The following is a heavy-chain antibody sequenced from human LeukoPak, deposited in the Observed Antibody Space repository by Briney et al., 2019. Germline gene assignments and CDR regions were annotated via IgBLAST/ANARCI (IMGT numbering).Heavy chain of an antibody. CDR3: TRGELPDY. J-gene: IGHJ4*02. Sequence: SGGSLRLSCAASGFTFSSYAMSWVRQAPGKGLEWVGFIRSKAYGGTTEYAASVKGRFTISRDDSKSIAYLQMNSLKTEDTAVYYCTRGELPDYWGQGTLVTVSS. D-gene: IGHD1-26*01. CDR2: IRSKAYGGTT. V-gene: IGHV3-49*04. CDR1: GFTFSSYA.